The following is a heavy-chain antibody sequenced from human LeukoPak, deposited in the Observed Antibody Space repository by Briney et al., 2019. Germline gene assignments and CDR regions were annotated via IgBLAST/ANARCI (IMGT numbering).Heavy chain of an antibody. J-gene: IGHJ6*02. CDR2: ISYDGSNK. CDR1: GFTFSSFG. Sequence: PGGSLRLSCAASGFTFSSFGMHWVRQAPGKGLEWVAVISYDGSNKYYADSVKGRSTISRDNSKNTLYLQMNSLRAEDTAVYYCAKDNDYGDFSRLGGMDVWGQGTTVTVSS. V-gene: IGHV3-30*18. CDR3: AKDNDYGDFSRLGGMDV. D-gene: IGHD4-17*01.